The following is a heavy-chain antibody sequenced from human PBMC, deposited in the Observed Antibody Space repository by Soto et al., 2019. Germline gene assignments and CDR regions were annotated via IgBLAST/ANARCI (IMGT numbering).Heavy chain of an antibody. Sequence: EVQLVESGGGLVQPGGSLRLSCAASGFTFSSYWMHWVRQAPGKGLVWVSRINSDGTTTTYADPVKGRFTISRDNAKNTVYPQMNSLRAEDTAVYYCATVGTGSYNWFDPWGRGTLVTVSS. CDR2: INSDGTTT. CDR1: GFTFSSYW. V-gene: IGHV3-74*01. J-gene: IGHJ5*02. D-gene: IGHD1-26*01. CDR3: ATVGTGSYNWFDP.